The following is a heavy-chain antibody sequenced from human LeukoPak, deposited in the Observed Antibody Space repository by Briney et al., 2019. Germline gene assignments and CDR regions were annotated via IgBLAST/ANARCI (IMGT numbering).Heavy chain of an antibody. CDR1: GFTFSSYA. D-gene: IGHD6-19*01. V-gene: IGHV3-23*01. Sequence: GGSLRLSCAASGFTFSSYAMSWVRQAPGKGLEWVSAVSGSGGSTYYADSVKGRFTISRDNSKNTLYLQMNSLRAEDTAVYYCAKIASGYSSVWPAGYFDYWGQGTLVTVSS. CDR3: AKIASGYSSVWPAGYFDY. J-gene: IGHJ4*02. CDR2: VSGSGGST.